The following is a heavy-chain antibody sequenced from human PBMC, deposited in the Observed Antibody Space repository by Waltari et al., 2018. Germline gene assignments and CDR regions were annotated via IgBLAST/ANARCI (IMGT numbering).Heavy chain of an antibody. D-gene: IGHD2-2*01. V-gene: IGHV3-30-3*01. CDR1: GFTFSSYA. J-gene: IGHJ2*01. Sequence: QVQLVESGGGVVRPGRSLRLSCAASGFTFSSYAMPWVRQAPGKGLEWVAVISYDGSNKYYADSVKGRFTISRDNSKNTLYLQMNSLRAEDTAVYYCAREEGTNWYFDLWGRGTLVTVSS. CDR2: ISYDGSNK. CDR3: AREEGTNWYFDL.